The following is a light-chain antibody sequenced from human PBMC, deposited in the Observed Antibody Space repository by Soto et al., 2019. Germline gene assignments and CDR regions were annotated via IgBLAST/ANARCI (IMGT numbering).Light chain of an antibody. Sequence: IGMAQFQGTLSLSPGERATLSCRASQTFSNSFLSWFQQRPGQAPRLLIYGASMRATGIPDRFSCCESGTDFTLTISIPEFELIAVYYLQQYTSWAAVTLGRGTLVAIK. J-gene: IGKJ5*01. CDR3: QQYTSWAAVT. CDR2: GAS. V-gene: IGKV3-20*01. CDR1: QTFSNSF.